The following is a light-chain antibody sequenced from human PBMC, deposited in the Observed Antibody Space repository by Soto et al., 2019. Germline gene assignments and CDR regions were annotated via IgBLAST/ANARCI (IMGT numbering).Light chain of an antibody. Sequence: EIQMTQSPASLSASVGDEVTITCRASQTIMTYLNWYQLKPGKPPRLLIYAASSLQSGVPSRFSGSGSGTDFTLTISSLKPEDFATYSCQQSYNSTQTFGQGTKVDNK. CDR2: AAS. CDR3: QQSYNSTQT. CDR1: QTIMTY. J-gene: IGKJ1*01. V-gene: IGKV1-39*01.